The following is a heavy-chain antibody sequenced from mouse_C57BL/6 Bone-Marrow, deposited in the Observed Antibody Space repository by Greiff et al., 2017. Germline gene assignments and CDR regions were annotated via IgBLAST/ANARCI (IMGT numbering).Heavy chain of an antibody. CDR1: GYTFTSYW. CDR3: ARVDDGYGYFDY. V-gene: IGHV1-55*01. CDR2: IYPGSGST. J-gene: IGHJ2*01. D-gene: IGHD2-3*01. Sequence: QVQLQQPGAELVKPGASVKMSCKASGYTFTSYWITWVKQRPGQGLEWIGDIYPGSGSTNYNEKFKSKATLTVDTSSSTAYMQLISLTSEDSAVYYCARVDDGYGYFDYWGQGTTLTVSS.